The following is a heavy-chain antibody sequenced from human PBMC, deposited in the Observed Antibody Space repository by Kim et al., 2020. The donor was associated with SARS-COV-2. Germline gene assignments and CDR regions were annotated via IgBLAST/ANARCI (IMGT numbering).Heavy chain of an antibody. CDR3: ARVGSSYSPPYYYYGMDV. CDR2: INPNSGGT. Sequence: ASVKVSCKAYGYTFTGYYMHWVRQAPGQGLEWMGWINPNSGGTNYAQKFQGRVTMTRDTSISTAYMELSRLRSDDTAVYYCARVGSSYSPPYYYYGMDVWGQGTTVTVSS. V-gene: IGHV1-2*02. D-gene: IGHD6-6*01. CDR1: GYTFTGYY. J-gene: IGHJ6*02.